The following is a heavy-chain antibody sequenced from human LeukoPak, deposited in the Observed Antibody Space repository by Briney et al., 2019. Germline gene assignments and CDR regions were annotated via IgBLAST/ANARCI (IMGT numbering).Heavy chain of an antibody. CDR2: INHSGST. J-gene: IGHJ4*02. V-gene: IGHV4-34*01. CDR1: GGSFSGYY. CDR3: ARHGRWFGDPVDY. D-gene: IGHD3-10*01. Sequence: SETLSLTCAVYGGSFSGYYWSWIRQPPGKGLEWIGEINHSGSTNYNPSLKSRVTISVDTSKNQFSLKLSSVTAADTAVYYCARHGRWFGDPVDYWGQGTLVTVSS.